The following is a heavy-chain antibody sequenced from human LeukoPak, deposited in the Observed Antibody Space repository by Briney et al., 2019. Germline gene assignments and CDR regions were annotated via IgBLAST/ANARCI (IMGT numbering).Heavy chain of an antibody. J-gene: IGHJ4*02. CDR2: IKSKTDGGTT. V-gene: IGHV3-15*01. D-gene: IGHD5-18*01. CDR1: GFTFSSHW. Sequence: GGSMRLSCAASGFTFSSHWMHWVRQAPGKGLEWVGRIKSKTDGGTTDYAAPVKGRFTISRDDSKNTLYLQMNSLKTEDTAVYYCTTDPHGYGPPFDYWGQGTLVTVSS. CDR3: TTDPHGYGPPFDY.